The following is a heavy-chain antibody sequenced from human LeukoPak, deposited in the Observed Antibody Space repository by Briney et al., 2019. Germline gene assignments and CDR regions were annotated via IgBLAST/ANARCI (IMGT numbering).Heavy chain of an antibody. V-gene: IGHV3-9*03. Sequence: GGSLRLSCAASGSTFDDYAMHWVRQAPGKGLEWVSGISWNSGSIGYADSVKGRFTISRDNAKNSLYLQMNSLRAEDMALYYCAKSSSSWYVGNWFDPWGQGTLVTVSS. J-gene: IGHJ5*02. CDR1: GSTFDDYA. D-gene: IGHD6-13*01. CDR2: ISWNSGSI. CDR3: AKSSSSWYVGNWFDP.